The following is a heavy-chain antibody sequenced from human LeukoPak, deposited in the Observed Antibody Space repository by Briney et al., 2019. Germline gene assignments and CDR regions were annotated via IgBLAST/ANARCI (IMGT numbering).Heavy chain of an antibody. V-gene: IGHV4-4*09. D-gene: IGHD4-23*01. CDR2: IYHSGST. J-gene: IGHJ4*02. CDR3: ATLTTVVTAYYFDH. CDR1: GGSISSYY. Sequence: SETLSLTCTVSGGSISSYYWSWIRQPPGKGLEWIGYIYHSGSTDYNPSLKSRVTISVDTSKSQFSLKLTSETAADTAVYYCATLTTVVTAYYFDHWGQGTLVTVSP.